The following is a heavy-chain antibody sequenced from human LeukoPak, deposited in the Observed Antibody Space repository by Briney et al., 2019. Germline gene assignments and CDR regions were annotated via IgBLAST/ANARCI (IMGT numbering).Heavy chain of an antibody. CDR3: ARVSGSSWYYYYYVDV. V-gene: IGHV1-8*01. CDR1: GYTFTSYD. D-gene: IGHD6-13*01. J-gene: IGHJ6*03. Sequence: ASVKVSCKASGYTFTSYDINWVRQATGQGLEWMGWMNPNSGNTGYAQKFQGRVTMTRNTSISTAYMELSSLRSEDTAVYYCARVSGSSWYYYYYVDVWGKGTTVTVSS. CDR2: MNPNSGNT.